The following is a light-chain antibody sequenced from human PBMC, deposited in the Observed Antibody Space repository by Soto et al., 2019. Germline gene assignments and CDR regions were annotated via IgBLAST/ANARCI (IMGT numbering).Light chain of an antibody. CDR3: QQYYTTPWT. Sequence: DIVMTQSPDSLAVSLGERATINCKSSQSVLYSSNNKSYLAWYQQKPGQPPRLLIYWASTRESGVPDRFSGSGSGTDFTLPISSLQAEDVAVYYCQQYYTTPWTFGQGTKVEIK. V-gene: IGKV4-1*01. CDR2: WAS. J-gene: IGKJ1*01. CDR1: QSVLYSSNNKSY.